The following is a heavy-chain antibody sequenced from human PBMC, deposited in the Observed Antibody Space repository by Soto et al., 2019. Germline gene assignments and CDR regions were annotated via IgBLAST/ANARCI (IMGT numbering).Heavy chain of an antibody. D-gene: IGHD3-10*01. CDR3: AKLKGWFGEIDY. J-gene: IGHJ4*02. Sequence: EVQLLESGGGSVQPGGSLRLSCAASGFTFSSYAMSWVRQAPGKGLEWVSAISGSGGSPYYADSVKGRFTISRDNSKNTLYLQMNSLRAEDTAVYYCAKLKGWFGEIDYWGQGTLVTVSS. CDR2: ISGSGGSP. V-gene: IGHV3-23*01. CDR1: GFTFSSYA.